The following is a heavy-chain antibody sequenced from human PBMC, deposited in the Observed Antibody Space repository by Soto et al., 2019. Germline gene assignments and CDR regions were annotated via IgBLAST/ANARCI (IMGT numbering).Heavy chain of an antibody. J-gene: IGHJ4*02. Sequence: GEALKISCKGSGHIFSFYWIGWARQMPGKGLEWMGVIYPRDSDTRYSPSFQGQLTISAAQSISTAYLQWSSLKASDTAMYSCARLAGLTIDYWGQGTLVTVSS. CDR3: ARLAGLTIDY. D-gene: IGHD3-10*01. V-gene: IGHV5-51*01. CDR1: GHIFSFYW. CDR2: IYPRDSDT.